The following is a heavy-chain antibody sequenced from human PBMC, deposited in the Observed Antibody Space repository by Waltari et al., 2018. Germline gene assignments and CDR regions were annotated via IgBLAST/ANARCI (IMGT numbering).Heavy chain of an antibody. CDR2: IIPILCRA. D-gene: IGHD3-10*01. J-gene: IGHJ4*02. Sequence: QVQLVQSGAEVKKPGSSVKVSCKASGGTFSSYAISWGRQAPGQGLEWMGRIIPILCRANDAQKFQGKVTITADKATSTAYMELSNLRSEDTAVYYCARERGITMVRGVVDYWGQGTLVTVSS. CDR1: GGTFSSYA. V-gene: IGHV1-69*04. CDR3: ARERGITMVRGVVDY.